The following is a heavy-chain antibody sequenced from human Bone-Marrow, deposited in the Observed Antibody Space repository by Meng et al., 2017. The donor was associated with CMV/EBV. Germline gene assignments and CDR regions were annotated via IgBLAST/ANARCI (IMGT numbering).Heavy chain of an antibody. CDR3: AREFSNCSSTSCYYYYGMDV. J-gene: IGHJ6*02. Sequence: ASVKVSCKASGYTFTGYYMHWVRQAPGQGLEWMGWINPNSGGTNYAQKFQGRVTMTRDTSISTAYMELSRLRSDDTAVYYCAREFSNCSSTSCYYYYGMDVWGQGTTVTVSS. V-gene: IGHV1-2*02. CDR2: INPNSGGT. D-gene: IGHD2-2*01. CDR1: GYTFTGYY.